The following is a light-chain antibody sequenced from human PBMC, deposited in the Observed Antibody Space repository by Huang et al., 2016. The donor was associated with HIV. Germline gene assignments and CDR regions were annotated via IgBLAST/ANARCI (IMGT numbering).Light chain of an antibody. J-gene: IGKJ4*01. CDR3: QHYNNWPPLT. V-gene: IGKV3-15*01. CDR1: QSLGTN. Sequence: IILTQSPATMSVSPGEGATLSCRASQSLGTNLAWYQQRPAQAPRLLVYGASARVTGVPVRFTCSGSGTQFNLTLNSLQSEDFATYYCQHYNNWPPLTFGGGTKVDI. CDR2: GAS.